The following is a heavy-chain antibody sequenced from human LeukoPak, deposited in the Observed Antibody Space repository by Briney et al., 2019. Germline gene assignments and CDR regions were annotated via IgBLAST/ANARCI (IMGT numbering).Heavy chain of an antibody. V-gene: IGHV3-30*02. CDR3: APELHYYYDSSGYYY. Sequence: HTGGSLRLSCAASGFTFSSYGMHWVRQAPGKGLEWVAFIRYDGSNKYYADSVKGRFTISRDNSKNTLYLQMNSLRAEDTAVYYCAPELHYYYDSSGYYYWGQGTLVTVSS. CDR2: IRYDGSNK. J-gene: IGHJ4*02. CDR1: GFTFSSYG. D-gene: IGHD3-22*01.